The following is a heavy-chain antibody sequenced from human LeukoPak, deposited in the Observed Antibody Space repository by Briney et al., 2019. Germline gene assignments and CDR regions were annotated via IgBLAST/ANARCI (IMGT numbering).Heavy chain of an antibody. V-gene: IGHV3-30*18. D-gene: IGHD4-17*01. Sequence: PGGSLGLSCTASGFTFSSYGMHWVRQAPGKGLEWVAVISYDGSNKYYGDSVKGRFTISRDNSKNTLYLQMNSLRAEDTAVYYCAQDNYYGDHGYFDYWGQGTLVTVSS. CDR3: AQDNYYGDHGYFDY. J-gene: IGHJ4*02. CDR1: GFTFSSYG. CDR2: ISYDGSNK.